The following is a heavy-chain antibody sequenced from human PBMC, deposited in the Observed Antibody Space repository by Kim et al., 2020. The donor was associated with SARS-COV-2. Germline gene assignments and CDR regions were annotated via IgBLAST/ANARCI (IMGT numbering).Heavy chain of an antibody. CDR2: MSSNLYGGTT. CDR1: GFNFGDYG. CDR3: ASVRLSRWFYFDY. D-gene: IGHD2-15*01. V-gene: IGHV3-49*04. J-gene: IGHJ4*02. Sequence: GGSLRLSCTGSGFNFGDYGVSWVRQAPGKGLEWVGFMSSNLYGGTTEYAASARDRFIISRDDAKNIAYLQMNRLKIEDTALYYCASVRLSRWFYFDYWGQGPPVSVSS.